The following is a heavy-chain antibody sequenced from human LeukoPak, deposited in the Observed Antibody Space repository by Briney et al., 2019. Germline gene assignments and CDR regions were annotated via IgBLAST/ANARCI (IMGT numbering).Heavy chain of an antibody. D-gene: IGHD3-3*01. CDR2: ISAYNGNT. J-gene: IGHJ4*02. Sequence: ASVKVSCKASGYTFTSYGISGVRQAPGQGLEWMGWISAYNGNTNYAQKLQGRVTMTTDTSTSIAYMELRSLRSDDTAVYYCARCRRDYDFWSGYLTFDYWGQGTLVTVSS. CDR3: ARCRRDYDFWSGYLTFDY. V-gene: IGHV1-18*01. CDR1: GYTFTSYG.